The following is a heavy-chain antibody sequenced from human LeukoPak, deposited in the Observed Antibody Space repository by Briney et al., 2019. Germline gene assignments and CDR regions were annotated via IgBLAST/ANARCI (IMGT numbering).Heavy chain of an antibody. CDR1: GYTFTSYA. J-gene: IGHJ3*02. D-gene: IGHD3-10*01. CDR2: INAGNGNT. Sequence: GASVKVSFKGSGYTFTSYAMHWVRQAPGQRGEWMGWINAGNGNTKYSQKFQGRVTITRDTSASTAYMELSSLRSEDTAVYYCARLYGSGSYSSSDAFDIWGQGTMVTVSS. V-gene: IGHV1-3*01. CDR3: ARLYGSGSYSSSDAFDI.